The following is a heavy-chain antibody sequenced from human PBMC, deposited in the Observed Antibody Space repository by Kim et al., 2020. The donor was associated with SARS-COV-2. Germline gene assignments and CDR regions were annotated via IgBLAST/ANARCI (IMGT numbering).Heavy chain of an antibody. V-gene: IGHV4-39*02. CDR1: GGSISSSSYY. CDR3: AREDGDYAEDYYYGMDV. CDR2: IYYSGST. J-gene: IGHJ6*02. D-gene: IGHD4-17*01. Sequence: SETLSLTCTVSGGSISSSSYYWGWIRQPPGKGLEWIGSIYYSGSTYYNPSLKSRVTISVDTSKNQFSLKLSSVTAADTAVYYCAREDGDYAEDYYYGMDVWGQGTTVTVSS.